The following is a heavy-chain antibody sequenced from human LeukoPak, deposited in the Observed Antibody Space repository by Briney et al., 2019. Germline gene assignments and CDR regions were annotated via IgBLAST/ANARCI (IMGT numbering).Heavy chain of an antibody. Sequence: SETLSLTCTVSGGSISSYYWSWIRQPPGKGLERIGYISYSGSTNYNPSLKSRVTISIDTSKNQFSLKLRSVTAADTAIYYCARQGYDILTGYIDAFDIWGQGTMVTVSS. J-gene: IGHJ3*02. V-gene: IGHV4-59*08. CDR1: GGSISSYY. CDR3: ARQGYDILTGYIDAFDI. D-gene: IGHD3-9*01. CDR2: ISYSGST.